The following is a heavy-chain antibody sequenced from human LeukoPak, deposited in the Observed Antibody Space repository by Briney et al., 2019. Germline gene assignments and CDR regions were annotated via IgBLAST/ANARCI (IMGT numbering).Heavy chain of an antibody. CDR3: ARGGSIRPFDY. CDR2: IYSGGST. V-gene: IGHV3-53*01. J-gene: IGHJ4*02. D-gene: IGHD1-26*01. CDR1: GFSVSSDY. Sequence: GSLRLSCAASGFSVSSDYMSWVRQAPGKGLEWVSVIYSGGSTYYADSVKGRFTISRDNSKNMLYLQMNSLRAEDTAVYFCARGGSIRPFDYWGQGTLVTVSS.